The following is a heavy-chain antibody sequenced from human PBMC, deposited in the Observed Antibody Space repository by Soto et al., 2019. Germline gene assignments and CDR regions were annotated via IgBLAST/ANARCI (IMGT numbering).Heavy chain of an antibody. J-gene: IGHJ4*02. V-gene: IGHV1-18*01. Sequence: ASVKVSCKASGYTFTSYGISWVRQAPGQGLEWMGWISTYNGNTKYAQKLQGRVTMTTDTSTSTAYMELRSLRSDDTAVFYCAREMVGGVGSDYWGQGTQVTVSS. CDR1: GYTFTSYG. D-gene: IGHD3-10*01. CDR3: AREMVGGVGSDY. CDR2: ISTYNGNT.